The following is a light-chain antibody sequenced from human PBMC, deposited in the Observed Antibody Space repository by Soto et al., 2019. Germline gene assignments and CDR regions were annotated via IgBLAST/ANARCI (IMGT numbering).Light chain of an antibody. J-gene: IGKJ1*01. CDR2: DAS. CDR1: QSVSSY. Sequence: EIVLTQSPATLSLSPGERATLSCRASQSVSSYLAWYQQKPGQAPRLLIYDASNRTTVIPARFSGSGSGTDFTLTISSLEPEDFAVYYCQQRINWPRTFGQGTKVDI. V-gene: IGKV3-11*01. CDR3: QQRINWPRT.